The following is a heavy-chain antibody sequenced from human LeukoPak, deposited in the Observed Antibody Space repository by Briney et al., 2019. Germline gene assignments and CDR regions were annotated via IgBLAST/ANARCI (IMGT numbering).Heavy chain of an antibody. Sequence: SETLSLTCAVFGGSISSGGYSWSWIRQPAGKGLEWIGRIYTSGSTNYNPSLKSRVTMSVDTSKNQFSLKLSSVTAADTAVYYCARAGYYYDSSGYYSFDYWGQGPRSPSPQ. CDR1: GGSISSGGYS. V-gene: IGHV4-61*02. J-gene: IGHJ4*02. CDR3: ARAGYYYDSSGYYSFDY. D-gene: IGHD3-22*01. CDR2: IYTSGST.